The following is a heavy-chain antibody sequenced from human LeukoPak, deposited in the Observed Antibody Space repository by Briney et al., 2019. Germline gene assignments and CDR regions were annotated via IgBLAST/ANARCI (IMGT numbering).Heavy chain of an antibody. V-gene: IGHV4-39*01. CDR3: ARSVGATGALDY. CDR2: IYYSGST. Sequence: SETLSLTCTVSGGSMSSSSSYWGWICQPPGKGLEWIGTIYYSGSTYYNPSLKARLILSADMSKNRYSLKVTSVTAADTAVYYCARSVGATGALDYWGQGTLVTVS. D-gene: IGHD1-26*01. J-gene: IGHJ4*02. CDR1: GGSMSSSSSY.